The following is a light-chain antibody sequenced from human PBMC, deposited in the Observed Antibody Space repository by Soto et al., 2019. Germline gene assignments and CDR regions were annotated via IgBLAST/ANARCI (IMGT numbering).Light chain of an antibody. V-gene: IGKV3-11*01. Sequence: EIVLTQSPATLSLSPGERAALSCRASQSVSTYLGWYQQKPGQAPRLLIYDASNRATGIPARFSGSGSGTDFTLTISSLEPEDLAVYYCQQRSNWITFVQGTRLEIK. J-gene: IGKJ5*01. CDR2: DAS. CDR3: QQRSNWIT. CDR1: QSVSTY.